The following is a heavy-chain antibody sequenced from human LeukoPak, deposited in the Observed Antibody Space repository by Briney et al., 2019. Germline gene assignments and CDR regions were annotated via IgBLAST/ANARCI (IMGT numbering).Heavy chain of an antibody. CDR2: INTVGTTI. CDR3: VKAAAGSFDY. CDR1: GFTFNSFW. Sequence: GGSLRLSCAASGFTFNSFWMHWVRQAPGKGLVWVSRINTVGTTINYADSVEGRFTISRDNAKNTLYLQMNSLRAEDTAVYYCVKAAAGSFDYWGQGTLVTVSS. V-gene: IGHV3-74*01. J-gene: IGHJ4*02. D-gene: IGHD6-25*01.